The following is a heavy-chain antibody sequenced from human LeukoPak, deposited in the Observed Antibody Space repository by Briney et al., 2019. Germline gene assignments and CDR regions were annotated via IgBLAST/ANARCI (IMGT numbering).Heavy chain of an antibody. V-gene: IGHV4-59*01. CDR3: AAMVRGDNFDY. Sequence: SETLSLTCTVSGGSISSYYWSWIRQPPGKGLQWIGYIYNSGSTSYTPSLKSRVTISVDTSKKQFFLKLTSVTAADTAVYYCAAMVRGDNFDYWGQGTLVTVSS. CDR2: IYNSGST. D-gene: IGHD3-10*01. J-gene: IGHJ4*02. CDR1: GGSISSYY.